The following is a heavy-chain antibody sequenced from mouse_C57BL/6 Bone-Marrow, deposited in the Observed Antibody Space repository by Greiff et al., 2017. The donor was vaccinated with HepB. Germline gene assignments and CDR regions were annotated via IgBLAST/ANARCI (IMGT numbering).Heavy chain of an antibody. J-gene: IGHJ3*01. CDR1: GFTFSSYG. CDR2: ISSGGSYT. CDR3: ARQSNSFAY. D-gene: IGHD2-5*01. Sequence: EVQVVESGGDLVKPGGSLKLSCAASGFTFSSYGMSWVRQTPDKRLEWVATISSGGSYTYYPDSVKGRFTISRDNAKNTLYLQMSSLKSEDTAMYYCARQSNSFAYWGQGTLGTVSA. V-gene: IGHV5-6*01.